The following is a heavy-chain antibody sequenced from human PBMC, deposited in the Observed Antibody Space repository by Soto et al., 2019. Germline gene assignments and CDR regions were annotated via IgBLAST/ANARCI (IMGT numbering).Heavy chain of an antibody. J-gene: IGHJ4*02. CDR2: LSAGAGTT. Sequence: EVQLLESGGALVQPGGSLRLSCAASGFTFSSCAMSWVRQAPGKGLEWVSGLSAGAGTTNYADSVKGRFTISRDNSNNTLYRQMNSLRAEDTAVYYCAKAARSGALWGYVDYWGQGTLVTVSS. CDR3: AKAARSGALWGYVDY. CDR1: GFTFSSCA. D-gene: IGHD3-10*01. V-gene: IGHV3-23*01.